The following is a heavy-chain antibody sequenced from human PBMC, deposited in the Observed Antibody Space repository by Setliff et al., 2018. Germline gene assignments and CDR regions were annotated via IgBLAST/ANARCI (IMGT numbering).Heavy chain of an antibody. CDR3: ARKGISALSGAFDM. CDR2: IYTSGST. CDR1: GGSISSYY. Sequence: SETLSLTCTVSGGSISSYYWSWIRQPAGKGLEWNGRIYTSGSTDYNPSLKSRVTMSVDTSKNQFSLKLSSVTAADTAVYYCARKGISALSGAFDMWGQGTMVTVSS. J-gene: IGHJ3*02. D-gene: IGHD1-26*01. V-gene: IGHV4-4*07.